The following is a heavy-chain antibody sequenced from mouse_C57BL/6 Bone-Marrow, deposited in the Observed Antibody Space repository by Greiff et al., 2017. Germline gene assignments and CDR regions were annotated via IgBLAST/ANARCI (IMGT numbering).Heavy chain of an antibody. D-gene: IGHD2-2*01. CDR3: TTAGYDRGWYFDV. CDR1: GFNIKDDY. CDR2: IDPENGDT. V-gene: IGHV14-4*01. J-gene: IGHJ1*03. Sequence: DVQLQESGAELVRPGASVKLSCTASGFNIKDDYMHWVKQRPEQGLEWIGWIDPENGDTEYASKFQGKATITADTSSNTAYLQLSSLTSEDTAVYYCTTAGYDRGWYFDVWGTGTTVTVSS.